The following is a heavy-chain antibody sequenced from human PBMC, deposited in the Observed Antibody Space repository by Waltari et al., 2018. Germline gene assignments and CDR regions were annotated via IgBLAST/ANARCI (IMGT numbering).Heavy chain of an antibody. V-gene: IGHV4-59*01. CDR3: ASHRLGYCSGDNCYPSAPYVDN. J-gene: IGHJ4*02. CDR1: GASINTFS. CDR2: MSFTGSA. D-gene: IGHD2-15*01. Sequence: QVPLQESGPRLVKPSERRSRPCPVPGASINTFSWSWIGQPPGRGLEWLGYMSFTGSANYSPSLMNRVSISIDASKNQFSLKLTSVTAADTAVFFGASHRLGYCSGDNCYPSAPYVDNWGPGVLVTVSS.